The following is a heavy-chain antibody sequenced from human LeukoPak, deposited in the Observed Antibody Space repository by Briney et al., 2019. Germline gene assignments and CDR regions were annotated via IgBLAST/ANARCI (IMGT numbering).Heavy chain of an antibody. Sequence: PGGSLRLSCTASGFAFRNYAMSWVRQAPGKGLEWVAFIRYDGSNTHYADSVKGRFTISRDNSKNTLYLQMDSLRAEDTAVYYCAKDVSNRFDPWGQGTLVTVSP. CDR1: GFAFRNYA. J-gene: IGHJ5*02. V-gene: IGHV3-30*02. CDR2: IRYDGSNT. CDR3: AKDVSNRFDP.